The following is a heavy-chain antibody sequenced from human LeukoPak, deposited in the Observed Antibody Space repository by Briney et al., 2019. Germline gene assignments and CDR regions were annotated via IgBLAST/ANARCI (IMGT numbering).Heavy chain of an antibody. CDR2: IYYSGRT. CDR1: GDSIRSSSYH. J-gene: IGHJ6*02. CDR3: ARAFSYYDILTVRYYGMDV. Sequence: SETLSLTCTVSGDSIRSSSYHWGWIRQPPGKGLEWIGSIYYSGRTYNNRSLKRRLTISIDTSKNQFSLKLSSVTAADTAVYYCARAFSYYDILTVRYYGMDVWGQGTTVTVSS. D-gene: IGHD3-9*01. V-gene: IGHV4-39*07.